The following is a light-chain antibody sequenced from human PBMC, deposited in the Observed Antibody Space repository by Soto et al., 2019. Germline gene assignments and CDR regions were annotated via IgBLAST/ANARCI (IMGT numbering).Light chain of an antibody. V-gene: IGKV3-20*01. CDR2: GAS. J-gene: IGKJ4*01. Sequence: EIVLTQSPGTLSLSPGERATLSCRASQSVTSSYLAWYQQKPGQAPRLLIYGASSRATGIPDRFSGSGSGKDFTLTISRLEPEDVAVYYWQQYGNSPLTFGGGTKVEIK. CDR1: QSVTSSY. CDR3: QQYGNSPLT.